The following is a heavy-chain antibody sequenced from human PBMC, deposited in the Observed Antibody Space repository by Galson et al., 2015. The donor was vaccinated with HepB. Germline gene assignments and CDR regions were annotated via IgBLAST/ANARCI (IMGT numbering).Heavy chain of an antibody. J-gene: IGHJ5*02. V-gene: IGHV1-18*01. CDR1: GYTFTSYG. D-gene: IGHD3-10*01. Sequence: SVKVSCKASGYTFTSYGISWVRQAPGQGLEWMGWISAYNGNTNYAQKLQGRVTMTTDTSTSTAYMELSSLRSEDTAVYYCAGGYGSGSAGDWFDPWGQGTLVTVSS. CDR2: ISAYNGNT. CDR3: AGGYGSGSAGDWFDP.